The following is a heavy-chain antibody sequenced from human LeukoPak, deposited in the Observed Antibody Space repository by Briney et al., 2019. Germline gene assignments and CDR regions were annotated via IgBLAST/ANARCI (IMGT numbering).Heavy chain of an antibody. CDR3: VRGGTYSWDGLDI. D-gene: IGHD1-26*01. CDR2: TDSAGTFT. V-gene: IGHV3-74*01. J-gene: IGHJ3*02. CDR1: GFTLSSHW. Sequence: GGSLRLSCAASGFTLSSHWMHWVRQGPGKGLVWVSTTDSAGTFTPYADSVKGRFTISRDNAKNTLYLQMNSLRAEDTAVYYCVRGGTYSWDGLDIWGQGTMVTVSS.